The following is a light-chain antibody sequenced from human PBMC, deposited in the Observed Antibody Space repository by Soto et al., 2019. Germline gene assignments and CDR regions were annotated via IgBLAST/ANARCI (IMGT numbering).Light chain of an antibody. Sequence: QSVLTQPASVSGSPGQSITISCTGTNSDVGGYDYVSWYQQHPGKAPKLMIYEVSHRPSGVSNRFSGSRSGNTASLTISGLQAEDEADYYCSSYTSSTTPGVFGGGTKLTVL. CDR2: EVS. CDR3: SSYTSSTTPGV. V-gene: IGLV2-14*01. CDR1: NSDVGGYDY. J-gene: IGLJ3*02.